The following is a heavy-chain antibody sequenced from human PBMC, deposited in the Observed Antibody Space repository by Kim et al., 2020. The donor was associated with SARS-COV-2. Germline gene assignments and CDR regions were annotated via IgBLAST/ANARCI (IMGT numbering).Heavy chain of an antibody. J-gene: IGHJ6*02. CDR2: IWYDGSNK. CDR1: GFTFSSYG. CDR3: AKNRDYYYYGMDV. V-gene: IGHV3-33*06. Sequence: GGSLRLSCAASGFTFSSYGMHWVRQAPGKGLEWVAVIWYDGSNKYYADSVKGRFTISRDNSKNTLYLQKNSLRAEDTAVYYCAKNRDYYYYGMDVWGQGTTVTVSS.